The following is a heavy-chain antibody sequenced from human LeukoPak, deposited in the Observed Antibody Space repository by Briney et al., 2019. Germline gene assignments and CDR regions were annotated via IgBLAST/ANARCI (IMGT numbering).Heavy chain of an antibody. V-gene: IGHV1-2*02. D-gene: IGHD6-13*01. CDR3: ARVIAAAGTHYYYYYGMDV. Sequence: ASVKVSCKASGYTLTGYYMHWVRQAPGQGLEWMGSINPNSGGTNYAQKFQGRVTMTRDTSISTAYMELSRLRSDDTAVYYCARVIAAAGTHYYYYYGMDVWGQGTTVTVSS. CDR1: GYTLTGYY. J-gene: IGHJ6*02. CDR2: INPNSGGT.